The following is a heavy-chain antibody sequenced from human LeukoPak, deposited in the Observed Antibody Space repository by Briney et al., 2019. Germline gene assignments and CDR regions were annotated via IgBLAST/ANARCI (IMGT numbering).Heavy chain of an antibody. J-gene: IGHJ4*02. V-gene: IGHV3-21*01. Sequence: GGSLRLSCAASGFTFSSYGMNWVRQAPGKGLEWVSSISSSSSYIYYADSVKGRFTISRDNAKNSLYLQMNSLRAEDTAVYYCARDLGSPPYYYDSSGYDGGLYYFDYWGQGTLVTVSS. CDR2: ISSSSSYI. CDR3: ARDLGSPPYYYDSSGYDGGLYYFDY. D-gene: IGHD3-22*01. CDR1: GFTFSSYG.